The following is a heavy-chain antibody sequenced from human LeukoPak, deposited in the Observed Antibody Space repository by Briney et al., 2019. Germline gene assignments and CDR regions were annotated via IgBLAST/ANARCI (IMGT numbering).Heavy chain of an antibody. Sequence: ASVKVSCKASGYTFTSYGISWVRQAPGQGLEWMGCISAYNGNTNYAQKLQGRVTMTTDTSTSTAYMELRSLRSDDTAVYYCARGAYDSSGYYPLHFDYWGQGTLVTVSS. CDR3: ARGAYDSSGYYPLHFDY. CDR1: GYTFTSYG. J-gene: IGHJ4*02. D-gene: IGHD3-22*01. V-gene: IGHV1-18*01. CDR2: ISAYNGNT.